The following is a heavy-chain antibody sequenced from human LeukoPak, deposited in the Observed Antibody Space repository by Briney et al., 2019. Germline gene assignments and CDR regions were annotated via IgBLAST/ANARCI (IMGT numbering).Heavy chain of an antibody. CDR2: VSSSSSYI. CDR3: ARDPYCSSTSCYDIFDY. V-gene: IGHV3-21*01. CDR1: GFTFSSYI. J-gene: IGHJ4*02. D-gene: IGHD2-2*01. Sequence: PGGSLRLSCAASGFTFSSYIMNWVRQAPGKGLEWVSSVSSSSSYIYYADSVKGRFTISRDNAKNSLYLQMNSLRAEDTAVYYCARDPYCSSTSCYDIFDYWGQGTLATVSS.